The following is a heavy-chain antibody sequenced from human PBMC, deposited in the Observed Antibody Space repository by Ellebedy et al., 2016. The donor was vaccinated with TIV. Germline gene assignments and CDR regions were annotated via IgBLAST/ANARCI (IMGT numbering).Heavy chain of an antibody. CDR1: GYTLTELS. Sequence: ASVKVSCKVSGYTLTELSMHWVRQAPGKGLEWMGWISANKGNTKTAQRFQGRVTMTTDRSRSTAYLDLSSLTSDDTAVYYCARDQDQILSGSAGYWGQGTLVTVSS. CDR2: ISANKGNT. V-gene: IGHV1-18*01. D-gene: IGHD3-9*01. CDR3: ARDQDQILSGSAGY. J-gene: IGHJ4*02.